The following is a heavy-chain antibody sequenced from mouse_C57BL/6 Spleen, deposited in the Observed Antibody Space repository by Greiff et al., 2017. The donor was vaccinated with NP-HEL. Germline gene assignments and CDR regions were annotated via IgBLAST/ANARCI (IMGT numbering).Heavy chain of an antibody. CDR1: GYSITSDYY. CDR2: ISYDGSN. Sequence: EVKLQESGPGLVKPSQSLSLTCSVTGYSITSDYYWNWIRQFPGNKLEWMGYISYDGSNNYNPSLKNLISITRDTSRNQFFLKLNSVTTEETATYYCARDYYSNYYYAMDYWGQGTSVTVSS. V-gene: IGHV3-6*01. D-gene: IGHD2-5*01. J-gene: IGHJ4*01. CDR3: ARDYYSNYYYAMDY.